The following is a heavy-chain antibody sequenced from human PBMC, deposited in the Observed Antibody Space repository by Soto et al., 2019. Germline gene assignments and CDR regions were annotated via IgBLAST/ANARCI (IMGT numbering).Heavy chain of an antibody. CDR3: ARVSGFPGSHFDY. CDR2: ISSSSSYI. CDR1: GFTFSSYS. V-gene: IGHV3-21*01. J-gene: IGHJ4*02. Sequence: EVQLVESGGGLVKPGGSLRLSGAASGFTFSSYSMNWVRQAPGKGLEWVSSISSSSSYIYYADPVKGRFTISRDNAKNSLYLQMNSLRAEDTAVYYCARVSGFPGSHFDYWGQGTLVTVSS.